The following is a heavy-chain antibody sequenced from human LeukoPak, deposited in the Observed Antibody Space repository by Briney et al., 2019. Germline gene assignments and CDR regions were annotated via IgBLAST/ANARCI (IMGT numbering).Heavy chain of an antibody. Sequence: PGGSLRLSCAASGFTVGNNYLSWVRQAPGKGLECVSIIYSGGSTYYADSVKGRFTISTDNSKNTVYLQINSPRADDTAVYYCARAQTDGATYFNYWGLGTLVTVSS. CDR3: ARAQTDGATYFNY. CDR1: GFTVGNNY. J-gene: IGHJ4*02. D-gene: IGHD2-15*01. CDR2: IYSGGST. V-gene: IGHV3-53*01.